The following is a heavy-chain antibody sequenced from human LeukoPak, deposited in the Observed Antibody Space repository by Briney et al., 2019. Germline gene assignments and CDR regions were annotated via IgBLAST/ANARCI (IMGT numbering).Heavy chain of an antibody. CDR1: GGTFSSYA. Sequence: SVKVSCKASGGTFSSYAISWVRQAPGQGLEWMGRIIPIFGTANYAQKFQGRVTITTDESTSTAYMELSSLRSEDTAVYYCASGWLQSGFRFDYWGQGTLVPVSS. V-gene: IGHV1-69*05. CDR2: IIPIFGTA. J-gene: IGHJ4*02. CDR3: ASGWLQSGFRFDY. D-gene: IGHD5-24*01.